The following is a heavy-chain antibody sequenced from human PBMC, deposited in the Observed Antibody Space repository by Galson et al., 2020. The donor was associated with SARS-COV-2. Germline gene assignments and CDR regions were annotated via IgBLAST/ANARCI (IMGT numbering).Heavy chain of an antibody. J-gene: IGHJ6*02. V-gene: IGHV1-58*01. CDR2: IVVGSGNT. CDR1: GFTFTSSA. D-gene: IGHD4-17*01. Sequence: SVKVSCKASGFTFTSSAVQWVRQARGQRLEWIGWIVVGSGNTNYAQKFQERVTITRDMSTSTAYMELSSLRSEDTAVYYCAADKGTTVVTWDYYYGMDVWGQGTTVTVSS. CDR3: AADKGTTVVTWDYYYGMDV.